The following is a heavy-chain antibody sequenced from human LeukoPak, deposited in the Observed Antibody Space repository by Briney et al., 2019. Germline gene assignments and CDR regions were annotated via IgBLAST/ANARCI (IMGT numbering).Heavy chain of an antibody. CDR1: GYSFTIYG. D-gene: IGHD3-10*01. CDR3: AREGSQALDL. CDR2: ISPYNGNA. V-gene: IGHV1-18*01. Sequence: ASVKVSCKASGYSFTIYGIGWVRQAPGQGLEWMGYISPYNGNAEYAQNFQGRVRMTTDTSTTTAYMELRSLTSDDTAVYYCAREGSQALDLWGQGTLVTVSS. J-gene: IGHJ5*02.